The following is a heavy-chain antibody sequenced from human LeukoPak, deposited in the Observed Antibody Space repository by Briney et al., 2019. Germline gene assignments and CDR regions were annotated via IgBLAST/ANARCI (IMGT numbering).Heavy chain of an antibody. CDR1: GGSISSGGYY. V-gene: IGHV4-61*08. J-gene: IGHJ5*02. CDR2: IYYSGST. Sequence: SETLSLTCTVSGGSISSGGYYWSWIRQPPGKGLEWIGYIYYSGSTNYNPSLKSRVTISVDTSKNQFSLKLSSVTAADTAVYYCARHHGSSWYGRLWFDPWGQGTLVTVSS. D-gene: IGHD6-13*01. CDR3: ARHHGSSWYGRLWFDP.